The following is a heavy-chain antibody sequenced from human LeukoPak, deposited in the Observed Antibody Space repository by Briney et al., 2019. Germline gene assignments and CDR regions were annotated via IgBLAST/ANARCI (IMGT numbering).Heavy chain of an antibody. D-gene: IGHD6-25*01. J-gene: IGHJ4*02. CDR2: INPKSGGT. CDR1: GYTLTGYY. V-gene: IGHV1-2*02. CDR3: ARSSGVFSFDY. Sequence: ASVKVSCKASGYTLTGYYMHWVRQAPGQGLEWMGWINPKSGGTNYAQKFQGRVTMTRDTSISTAYMELSRLRSDNTAVYYCARSSGVFSFDYWGQGTLVTVSS.